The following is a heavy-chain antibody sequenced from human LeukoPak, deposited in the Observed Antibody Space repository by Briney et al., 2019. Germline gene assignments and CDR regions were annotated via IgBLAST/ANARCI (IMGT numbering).Heavy chain of an antibody. CDR2: QDGNNK. V-gene: IGHV3-30-3*01. J-gene: IGHJ4*02. Sequence: GGSLGLSCAASGFTFSSYTFHWVRQAPGKGLEWVAVQDGNNKYYTDSVKGRFTISRDNSKNTLYLQMNSLRAEDTAVYYCARDDRGYSGYHFDHWGQGTLVTDSS. CDR3: ARDDRGYSGYHFDH. CDR1: GFTFSSYT. D-gene: IGHD5-12*01.